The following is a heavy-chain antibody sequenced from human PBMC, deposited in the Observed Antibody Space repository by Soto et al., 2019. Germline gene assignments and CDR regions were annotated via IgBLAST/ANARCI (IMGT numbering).Heavy chain of an antibody. CDR3: ARVSGYYFLDY. CDR2: INAGNGNT. D-gene: IGHD5-12*01. V-gene: IGHV1-3*01. J-gene: IGHJ4*02. CDR1: GYTFTNYA. Sequence: ASVKVSCKASGYTFTNYAMHWVRQAPGQRLEWMGWINAGNGNTKYSQKFQGRVTITSDTSASTAYMELSSLRSEDTAVYYCARVSGYYFLDYWGQGTLVTVSS.